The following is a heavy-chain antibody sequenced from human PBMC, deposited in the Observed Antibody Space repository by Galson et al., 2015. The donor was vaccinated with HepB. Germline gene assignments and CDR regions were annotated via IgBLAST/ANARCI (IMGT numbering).Heavy chain of an antibody. J-gene: IGHJ3*02. CDR2: IYHSGST. CDR1: GSSISTYYY. V-gene: IGHV4-38-2*02. Sequence: SETLSLTCAVSGSSISTYYYWGWIRQPTGKGLEWIGNIYHSGSTYYNPSLKSRVTISIDTSENQFSLRLNSVTAADTAVYYCAREESTRWGDAFDIWGQGTMVTVSS. CDR3: AREESTRWGDAFDI. D-gene: IGHD7-27*01.